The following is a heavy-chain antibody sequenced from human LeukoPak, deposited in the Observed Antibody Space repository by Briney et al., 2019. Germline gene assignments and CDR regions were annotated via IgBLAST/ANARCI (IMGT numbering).Heavy chain of an antibody. J-gene: IGHJ4*02. CDR3: ARDPSSSYYLDY. D-gene: IGHD6-6*01. Sequence: ASVKVSCKASGYTFTVYHMHWVRQAPGQGHEWMGWISPNGGGTKYAPNFQDRVTMTTDKSISTVYMELISLRSDDTAVYYCARDPSSSYYLDYWGQGTLVTVTS. CDR2: ISPNGGGT. CDR1: GYTFTVYH. V-gene: IGHV1-2*02.